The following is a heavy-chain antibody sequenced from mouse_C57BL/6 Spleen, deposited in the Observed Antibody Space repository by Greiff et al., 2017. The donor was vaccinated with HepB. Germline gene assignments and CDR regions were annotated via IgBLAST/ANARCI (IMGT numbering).Heavy chain of an antibody. Sequence: EVQLQESGPELVKPGASVKISCKASGYSFTDYNMNWVKQSNGKSLEWIGVINPNYGTTSYNQKFKGKATLTVDQSSSTAYMQLNSLTSEDSAVYYCARTYYGSSYAYAMDYWGQGTSVTVSS. D-gene: IGHD1-1*01. CDR3: ARTYYGSSYAYAMDY. J-gene: IGHJ4*01. CDR2: INPNYGTT. V-gene: IGHV1-39*01. CDR1: GYSFTDYN.